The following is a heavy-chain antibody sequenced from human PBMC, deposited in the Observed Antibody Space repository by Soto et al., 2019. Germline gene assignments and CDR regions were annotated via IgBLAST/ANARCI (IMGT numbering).Heavy chain of an antibody. CDR1: GYTFTSYA. Sequence: QVQLVQSGAEEKKPGASVKVSCKASGYTFTSYAMHWVRQAPGHRLEWMGWINAGNGNTKYSQKFQGRVTITRDTTAATADMALSSLRSEDTAVYYCARSIVVVTALDYWGQGTLVTVSS. V-gene: IGHV1-3*05. CDR3: ARSIVVVTALDY. J-gene: IGHJ4*02. CDR2: INAGNGNT. D-gene: IGHD2-21*02.